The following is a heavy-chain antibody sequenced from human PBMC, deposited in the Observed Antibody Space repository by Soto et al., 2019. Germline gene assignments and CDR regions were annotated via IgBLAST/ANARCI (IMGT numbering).Heavy chain of an antibody. D-gene: IGHD7-27*01. CDR2: IYYSGST. J-gene: IGHJ4*02. V-gene: IGHV4-39*07. Sequence: PSETLSLTCTVSGGSISSSSYYWGWIRQPPGKGLEWIGCIYYSGSTYYNPSLKSRVTISVDTSKNQFSLILSSVTAADTAVYYCARITRSPNSGYFDYWGQGALVTVSS. CDR1: GGSISSSSYY. CDR3: ARITRSPNSGYFDY.